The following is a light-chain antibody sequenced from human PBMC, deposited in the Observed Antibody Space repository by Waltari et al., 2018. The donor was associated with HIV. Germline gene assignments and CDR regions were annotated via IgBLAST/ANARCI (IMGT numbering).Light chain of an antibody. J-gene: IGLJ1*01. Sequence: QSALTQPAPVSGSPGQSIPLPCTGTRSDVSGYNFFPWYQHHPGKAPKLLIYEVSNRPSGVSNRFSGSKSDNTASLTISGLQAEDEADYYCSSYTSDYTYVFGSGTEVTVL. CDR1: RSDVSGYNF. CDR2: EVS. CDR3: SSYTSDYTYV. V-gene: IGLV2-14*01.